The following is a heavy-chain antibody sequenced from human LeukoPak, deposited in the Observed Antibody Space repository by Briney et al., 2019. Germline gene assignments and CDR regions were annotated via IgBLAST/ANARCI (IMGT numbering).Heavy chain of an antibody. CDR2: SDPEDGER. V-gene: IGHV1-24*01. CDR1: GKTLSDLS. Sequence: WASVKVSCKVSGKTLSDLSIHWLRQPPGRGLEWLGGSDPEDGERIYAQMFQGRVTMTEDTSIDTAYMELSSLRSEDTAVYYCAAKDPFDYWGQGTLVTVSS. D-gene: IGHD2-15*01. J-gene: IGHJ4*02. CDR3: AAKDPFDY.